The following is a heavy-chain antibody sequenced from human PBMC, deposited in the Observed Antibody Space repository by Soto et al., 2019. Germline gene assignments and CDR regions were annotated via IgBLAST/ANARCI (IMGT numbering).Heavy chain of an antibody. V-gene: IGHV4-4*02. Sequence: QVQLQESGRGLVKPSGTLSLTCAVSGASISSSYWWSWVRQPPGKGLEWIGEIHHSTGANYNPSLRSRVIISVDTSKNQLFLRVTSVTVADTAVYFCARNDAYDMDVWCQGTTVTVSS. D-gene: IGHD3-22*01. CDR2: IHHSTGA. CDR3: ARNDAYDMDV. J-gene: IGHJ6*02. CDR1: GASISSSYW.